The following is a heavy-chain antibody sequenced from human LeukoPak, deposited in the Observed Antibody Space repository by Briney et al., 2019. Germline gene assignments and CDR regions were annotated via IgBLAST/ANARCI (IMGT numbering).Heavy chain of an antibody. Sequence: ASVKVSCKASGYTFTSYGISWVRQAPGQGLEWMGWISAYNGNTNYAQKLQGRVTMTTDTSTSTAYMELRSLRSDDTAVYYCAGIAAAGHNWFDPWGQGTLVIVSS. J-gene: IGHJ5*02. D-gene: IGHD6-13*01. CDR3: AGIAAAGHNWFDP. CDR1: GYTFTSYG. V-gene: IGHV1-18*01. CDR2: ISAYNGNT.